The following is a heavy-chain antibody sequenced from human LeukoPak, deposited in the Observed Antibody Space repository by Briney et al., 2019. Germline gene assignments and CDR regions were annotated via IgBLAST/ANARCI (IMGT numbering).Heavy chain of an antibody. CDR2: VVGDSSKT. CDR1: GLTFHDYA. V-gene: IGHV3-23*01. D-gene: IGHD2-21*01. Sequence: GGSLRLSCAISGLTFHDYAMTWVRQAPGKGLEWVSTVVGDSSKTYYADSVKGRFTISRDNSNYMLFLHMNNLRAEDTAIYYCAKQPYNYYYLDVWGKGTTVTVSS. J-gene: IGHJ6*03. CDR3: AKQPYNYYYLDV.